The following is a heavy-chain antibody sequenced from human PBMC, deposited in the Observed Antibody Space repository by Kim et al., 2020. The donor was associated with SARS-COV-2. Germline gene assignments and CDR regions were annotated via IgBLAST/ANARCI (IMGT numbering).Heavy chain of an antibody. D-gene: IGHD1-20*01. Sequence: IYYADSVKGRFTISRDNAKNSLYLQMNSLRAEDTAVYYCARGLHNHYVDYWGQGTLVTVSS. CDR3: ARGLHNHYVDY. J-gene: IGHJ4*02. CDR2: I. V-gene: IGHV3-21*01.